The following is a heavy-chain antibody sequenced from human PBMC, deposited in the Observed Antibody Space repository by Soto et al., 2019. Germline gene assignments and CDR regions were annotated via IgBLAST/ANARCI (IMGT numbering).Heavy chain of an antibody. CDR3: ARGPRYGAYVDY. CDR1: GGTFSSYT. Sequence: QVQLVQSGAEVKKPGSSVKVSCKASGGTFSSYTISWVRQAPGQGLEWMGRIIPILGIANYAQKFQGRVTIHAXXSTRTAYMELSSLRSEATAVYYCARGPRYGAYVDYWGQGPLVTVSS. J-gene: IGHJ4*02. D-gene: IGHD4-17*01. V-gene: IGHV1-69*02. CDR2: IIPILGIA.